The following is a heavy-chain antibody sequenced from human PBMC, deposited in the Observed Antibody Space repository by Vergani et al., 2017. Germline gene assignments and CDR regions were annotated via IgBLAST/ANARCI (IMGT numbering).Heavy chain of an antibody. CDR1: GFTFSSYG. Sequence: VQLLESGGGLVQPGGSLRLSCAASGFTFSSYGMHWVRQAPGKGLEWVAFIRYDGSNKYYADSVKGRFTISRDNSKNTLYLQMNSLRAEDTAVYYCAKDLLRYCSSTSCPIDYWGQGTLVTVSS. J-gene: IGHJ4*02. CDR2: IRYDGSNK. D-gene: IGHD2-2*01. V-gene: IGHV3-30*02. CDR3: AKDLLRYCSSTSCPIDY.